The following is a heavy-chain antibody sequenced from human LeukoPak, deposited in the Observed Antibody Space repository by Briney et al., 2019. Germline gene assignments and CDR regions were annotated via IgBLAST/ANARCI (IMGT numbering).Heavy chain of an antibody. V-gene: IGHV3-30-3*01. CDR1: GFTFSGST. Sequence: GGSLRLSCAASGFTFSGSTVHWVRQAPGKGLEWVAVISYDGSNKFYADSVKGRFTISRDNSKNTLYLQMNSLSADDAAVYYCARLPIFTAPFAYWGQGTLVTVSS. CDR2: ISYDGSNK. CDR3: ARLPIFTAPFAY. J-gene: IGHJ4*02.